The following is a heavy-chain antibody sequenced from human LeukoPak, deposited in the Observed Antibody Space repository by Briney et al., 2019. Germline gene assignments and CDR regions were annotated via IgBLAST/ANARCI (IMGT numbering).Heavy chain of an antibody. CDR3: ANLIDFWSGYFYYFDY. D-gene: IGHD3-3*01. J-gene: IGHJ4*01. CDR1: GFPFSSYA. Sequence: GGSLGPSCEASGFPFSSYAMSWVRRVPGRGWEWVQAISGSGGSTYYADSVKGRFTISRDNSKNTLYLQMNSLRAEDTAVYYCANLIDFWSGYFYYFDYWGHGTLVTVSS. V-gene: IGHV3-23*01. CDR2: ISGSGGST.